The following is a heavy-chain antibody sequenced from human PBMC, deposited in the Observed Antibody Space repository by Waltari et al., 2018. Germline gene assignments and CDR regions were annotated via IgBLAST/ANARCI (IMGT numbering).Heavy chain of an antibody. J-gene: IGHJ4*02. V-gene: IGHV1-2*02. CDR3: ARGETTVSNFDY. D-gene: IGHD4-17*01. Sequence: PGQGLEWMGWINPNSGGTNYAQKFQGRVTMTRDTSISTAYMELSRLRSDDTAVYYCARGETTVSNFDYWGQGTLVTVSS. CDR2: INPNSGGT.